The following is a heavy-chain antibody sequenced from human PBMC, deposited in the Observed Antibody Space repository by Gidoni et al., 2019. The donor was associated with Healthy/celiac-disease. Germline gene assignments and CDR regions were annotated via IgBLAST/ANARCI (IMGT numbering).Heavy chain of an antibody. D-gene: IGHD3-10*01. CDR1: GYSISSGYY. CDR3: ARDRRTMVRGGNDY. J-gene: IGHJ4*02. CDR2: IYHSGST. V-gene: IGHV4-38-2*02. Sequence: QVQLQESGPGLVKPSETLSLTCAVSGYSISSGYYWGWIRQPPGKGLEWMGSIYHSGSTYYNPSLKSRVTISVDTSNNQFSLKLSSVTAADTAVYYCARDRRTMVRGGNDYWGQGTLVTVSS.